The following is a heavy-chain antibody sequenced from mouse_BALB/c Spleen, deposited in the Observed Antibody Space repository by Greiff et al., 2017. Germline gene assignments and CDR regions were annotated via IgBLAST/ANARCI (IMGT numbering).Heavy chain of an antibody. J-gene: IGHJ3*01. V-gene: IGHV5-9-4*01. CDR3: ARFYDYDGEVFAY. D-gene: IGHD2-4*01. CDR2: ISSGGSYT. Sequence: EVKLMESGGGLVKPGGSLKLSCAASGFTFSSYAMSWVRQSPEKRLEWVAEISSGGSYTYYPDTVTGRFTISRDNAKNTLYLEMSSLRSEDTAMYYCARFYDYDGEVFAYWGQGTLVTVSA. CDR1: GFTFSSYA.